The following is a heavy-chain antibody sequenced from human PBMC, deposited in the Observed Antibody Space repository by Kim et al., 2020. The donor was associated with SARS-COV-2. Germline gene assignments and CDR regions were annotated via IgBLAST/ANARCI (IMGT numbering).Heavy chain of an antibody. D-gene: IGHD2-2*01. Sequence: SETLSLTCTVSGGSISSSSYYWGWIRQPPGKGLEWIGSIYYSGSTYYNPSLKSRVTISVDTSKNQFSLKLSSVTAADTAVYYCASGLPAAMGYYYYGMDVWGQGTTVTVSS. CDR3: ASGLPAAMGYYYYGMDV. CDR1: GGSISSSSYY. CDR2: IYYSGST. J-gene: IGHJ6*02. V-gene: IGHV4-39*01.